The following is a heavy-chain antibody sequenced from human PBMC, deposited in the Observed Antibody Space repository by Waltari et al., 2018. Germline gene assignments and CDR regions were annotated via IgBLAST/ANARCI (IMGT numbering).Heavy chain of an antibody. V-gene: IGHV3-30*18. CDR2: ISDDVSNK. CDR3: AKDRAVGGYYMDV. Sequence: QVQLVESGGGVVQPGRSLRLSCAASGFSFSNYGMHWARQAPGKGLEWVAVISDDVSNKFYADSVKGRFTISRDNSKNTLYLQMNSLRAEDTAVYYCAKDRAVGGYYMDVWGKGTTVTVSS. J-gene: IGHJ6*03. CDR1: GFSFSNYG. D-gene: IGHD6-19*01.